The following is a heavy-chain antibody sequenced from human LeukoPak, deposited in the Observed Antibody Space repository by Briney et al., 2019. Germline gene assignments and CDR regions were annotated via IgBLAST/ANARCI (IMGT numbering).Heavy chain of an antibody. CDR3: AKDIGRWMHATWFDY. CDR1: RFTLYDYT. J-gene: IGHJ4*02. V-gene: IGHV3-43*02. D-gene: IGHD5-12*01. CDR2: LSGDGGST. Sequence: GGCLRLSCAAPRFTLYDYTKHWVPQAPGKGLEWVSLLSGDGGSTSYTDSGKVRFTISRHNSKNSLYLQMNSLRTVDTVLYYCAKDIGRWMHATWFDYGGQGTLVTVSS.